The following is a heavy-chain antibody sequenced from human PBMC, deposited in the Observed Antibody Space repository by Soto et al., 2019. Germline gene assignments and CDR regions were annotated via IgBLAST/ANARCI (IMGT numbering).Heavy chain of an antibody. CDR3: ARDSVLAYYSEHRNPDWFDP. J-gene: IGHJ5*02. CDR1: GGSVGSGSYY. D-gene: IGHD4-4*01. CDR2: IYYSGNT. Sequence: ETLSLTCTVSGGSVGSGSYYWSWIRQPLGKGLEWIGYIYYSGNTDYNPSLRGRATISVDKAKNHFSMQLTSVTSADTAIYYCARDSVLAYYSEHRNPDWFDPWGQGTLVTVSS. V-gene: IGHV4-61*03.